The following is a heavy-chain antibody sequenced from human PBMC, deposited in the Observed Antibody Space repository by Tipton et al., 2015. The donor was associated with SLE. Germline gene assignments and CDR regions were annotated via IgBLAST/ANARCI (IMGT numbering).Heavy chain of an antibody. Sequence: SLRLSCAASGFTFDDYGMSWVRQAPGKGLEWVSGINWNGGGTGYADSVKGRFTISRDNAKNSLYLQMNSLRAEDTALYYCARGYSSSFFDYWGQGTLVTVSS. CDR3: ARGYSSSFFDY. CDR1: GFTFDDYG. J-gene: IGHJ4*02. V-gene: IGHV3-20*04. CDR2: INWNGGGT. D-gene: IGHD6-13*01.